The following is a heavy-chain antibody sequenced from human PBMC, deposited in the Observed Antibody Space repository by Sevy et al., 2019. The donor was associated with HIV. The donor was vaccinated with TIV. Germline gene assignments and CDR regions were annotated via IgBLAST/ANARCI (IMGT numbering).Heavy chain of an antibody. CDR3: ARDRRGYDYVWGSYRDY. Sequence: GGSLRLSCAASGFTFSSYSMNWVRQAPGKGLEWVSYISSSSSSTIYYADSVKGRFTISRDNAKNSLYLQMNSLRDEDTAVYYCARDRRGYDYVWGSYRDYWGQGTLVTVSS. V-gene: IGHV3-48*02. CDR2: ISSSSSSTI. CDR1: GFTFSSYS. D-gene: IGHD3-16*01. J-gene: IGHJ4*02.